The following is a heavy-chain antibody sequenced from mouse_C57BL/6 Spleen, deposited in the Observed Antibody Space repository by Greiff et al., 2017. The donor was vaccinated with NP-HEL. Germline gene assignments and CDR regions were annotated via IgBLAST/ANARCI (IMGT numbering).Heavy chain of an antibody. V-gene: IGHV1-81*01. CDR3: ARRDSSGYDY. CDR1: GYTFTSYG. D-gene: IGHD3-2*02. Sequence: QVHVKQSGAELARPGASVKLSCKASGYTFTSYGISWVKQRTGQGLEWIGEIYPRSGNTYYNEKFKGKATLTADKSSSTAYMELRSLTSEDSAVYFCARRDSSGYDYWGQGTTLTVSS. CDR2: IYPRSGNT. J-gene: IGHJ2*01.